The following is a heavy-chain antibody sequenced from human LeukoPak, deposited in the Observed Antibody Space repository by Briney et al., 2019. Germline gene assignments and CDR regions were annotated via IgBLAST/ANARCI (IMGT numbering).Heavy chain of an antibody. D-gene: IGHD6-19*01. CDR3: ASFRSVAALFDY. Sequence: GGSLRLSCAASGFAVSSNFMSWVRQAPGKGLEWVSVIYSGGSTYYADSVKGRFTISRDNSKNTLYLQMNSLRAEDTAVYYCASFRSVAALFDYWGQGTLSPSPQ. J-gene: IGHJ4*02. CDR2: IYSGGST. V-gene: IGHV3-66*01. CDR1: GFAVSSNF.